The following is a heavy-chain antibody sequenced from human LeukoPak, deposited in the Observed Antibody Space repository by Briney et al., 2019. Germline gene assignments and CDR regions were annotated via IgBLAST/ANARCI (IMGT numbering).Heavy chain of an antibody. CDR1: GFTFSHFG. CDR2: IWYDGSNI. Sequence: PGRSLRLSWAASGFTFSHFGMHWVRQAPGKGLEYVAGIWYDGSNIDYGDSVKGRFTISRDNSQNTLNLQMNSLRAEDTAVYYCAPRSGWYFDYWGQGTLVTVSS. V-gene: IGHV3-33*01. D-gene: IGHD6-19*01. J-gene: IGHJ4*02. CDR3: APRSGWYFDY.